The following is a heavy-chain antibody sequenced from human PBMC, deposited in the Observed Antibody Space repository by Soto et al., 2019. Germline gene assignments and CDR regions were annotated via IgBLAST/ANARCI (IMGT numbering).Heavy chain of an antibody. J-gene: IGHJ4*02. D-gene: IGHD6-19*01. CDR3: ARSEQWLVLGRYYFDY. CDR2: IIPIFGTA. Sequence: SVKVSCKXSGGTFSSYAISWVRQAPGQGLEWVGGIIPIFGTANYAQKFQGRVTITADESTSTAYVELSSLRSEDTAVYYCARSEQWLVLGRYYFDYWGQGTLVTVSS. CDR1: GGTFSSYA. V-gene: IGHV1-69*13.